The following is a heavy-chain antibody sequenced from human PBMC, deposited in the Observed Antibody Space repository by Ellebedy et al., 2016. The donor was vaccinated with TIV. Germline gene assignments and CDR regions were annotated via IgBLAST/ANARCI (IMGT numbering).Heavy chain of an antibody. CDR2: ITGSGDIT. D-gene: IGHD3-10*01. CDR3: AQDIGIWCGDLDAFDI. V-gene: IGHV3-23*01. Sequence: GGSLRLSCAASGFTFSSSAMSWVRQAPGQGLEWVSTITGSGDITFYAGSVTGRFTSSSANSQNILFLHMSSLRVEDTAAYYCAQDIGIWCGDLDAFDIWGQGTMVTVSA. J-gene: IGHJ3*02. CDR1: GFTFSSSA.